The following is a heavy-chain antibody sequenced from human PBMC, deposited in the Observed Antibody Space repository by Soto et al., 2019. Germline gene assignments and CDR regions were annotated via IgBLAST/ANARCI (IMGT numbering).Heavy chain of an antibody. CDR2: IYYSGTK. V-gene: IGHV4-31*03. D-gene: IGHD4-17*01. Sequence: PSETLSLTCTVSGDSINNGDCYWSWLRQLPGKGLEWIGYIYYSGTKYYNPSLKSRVSMSVDTSKNQFSLNLTSVTAADTAVYYCAREKEDDSGDYKAFDIWGQGTVVTVSS. CDR1: GDSINNGDCY. J-gene: IGHJ3*02. CDR3: AREKEDDSGDYKAFDI.